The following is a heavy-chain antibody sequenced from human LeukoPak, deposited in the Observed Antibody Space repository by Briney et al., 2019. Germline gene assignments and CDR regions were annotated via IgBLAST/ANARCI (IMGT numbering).Heavy chain of an antibody. V-gene: IGHV3-30*04. CDR1: GFTFSSYA. D-gene: IGHD3-3*01. J-gene: IGHJ6*02. CDR2: ISYDGSNK. CDR3: ARGTYYDFWSGYYRPYYYYGMDV. Sequence: GRSLRLSCAASGFTFSSYAMHWVRQAPGKGLEWVAVISYDGSNKYYADSVKGRFTISRDNSKNTLYLQMSSLRAEDTAVYYCARGTYYDFWSGYYRPYYYYGMDVWGQGTTVTVSS.